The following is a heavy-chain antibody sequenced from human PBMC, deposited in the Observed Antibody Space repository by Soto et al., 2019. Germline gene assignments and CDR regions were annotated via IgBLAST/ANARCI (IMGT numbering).Heavy chain of an antibody. CDR2: IYYIGST. CDR1: GGSISSGGYY. J-gene: IGHJ5*02. CDR3: ARSVFP. V-gene: IGHV4-31*03. Sequence: SETLSLICTVSGGSISSGGYYWNWIRQHPGKGLEWIGYIYYIGSTYYNPSLKSRVTISLDTSKNQFSLKLCSVTAADTAVYYCARSVFPWGQGTLVTVSS.